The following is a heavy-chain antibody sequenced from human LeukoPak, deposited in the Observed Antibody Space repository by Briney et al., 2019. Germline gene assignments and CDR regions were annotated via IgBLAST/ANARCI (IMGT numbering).Heavy chain of an antibody. D-gene: IGHD5-18*01. CDR2: IYYSGST. CDR3: ARHGGYSYGFDY. CDR1: GGSVSSGSYY. V-gene: IGHV4-61*01. J-gene: IGHJ4*02. Sequence: ASETLSLTCTVSGGSVSSGSYYWSWIRQPPGKGLEWIGYIYYSGSTNYNPSLKSRVTISVDTSKNQFSLKLSSVTAADTAVYYCARHGGYSYGFDYWGQGTLVTVSS.